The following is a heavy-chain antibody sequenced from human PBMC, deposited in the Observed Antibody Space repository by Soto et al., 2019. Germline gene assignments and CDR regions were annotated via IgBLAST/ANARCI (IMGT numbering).Heavy chain of an antibody. D-gene: IGHD3-10*01. J-gene: IGHJ5*02. Sequence: QVQLQQWGAGLLKPSETLSLTCTVYGGSFSGYYWSWIRQPPGKGLEWIGEINHSGSTNYNPSLKSRVTISVDTSKNQFSLKLSSVTAADTAVYYCTRGFRGAVRFDPCSQGTLVTVSS. CDR3: TRGFRGAVRFDP. CDR1: GGSFSGYY. V-gene: IGHV4-34*01. CDR2: INHSGST.